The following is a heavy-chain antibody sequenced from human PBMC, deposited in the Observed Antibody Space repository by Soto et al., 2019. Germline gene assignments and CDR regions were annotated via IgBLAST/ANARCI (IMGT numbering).Heavy chain of an antibody. J-gene: IGHJ4*02. V-gene: IGHV4-59*01. Sequence: TSEILALTCSVSGGSMNNYYWSWIRQPPGKGLEYIVYISYSGSTNYNSSLKSRVTISLDTSKNQFSLKLSSLTAADTAVYFCARLSIRLWPGFDSWGQGTLVT. CDR3: ARLSIRLWPGFDS. D-gene: IGHD5-18*01. CDR1: GGSMNNYY. CDR2: ISYSGST.